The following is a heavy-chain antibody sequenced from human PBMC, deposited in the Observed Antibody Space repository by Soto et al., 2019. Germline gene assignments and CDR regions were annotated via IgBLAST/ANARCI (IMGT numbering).Heavy chain of an antibody. J-gene: IGHJ2*01. V-gene: IGHV4-39*01. CDR2: MYSSGST. D-gene: IGHD3-10*01. CDR3: AQGMLGDWYFDL. CDR1: GVSISSSSYY. Sequence: QLQLEESGPGLVKPSETLSLICTVSGVSISSSSYYWGWIRQPPGKGLEWIGSMYSSGSTYYNPSLKSRGTISVDSSKNRFSLKLNAVTAAETSVYYCAQGMLGDWYFDLWGRGTLVTVSS.